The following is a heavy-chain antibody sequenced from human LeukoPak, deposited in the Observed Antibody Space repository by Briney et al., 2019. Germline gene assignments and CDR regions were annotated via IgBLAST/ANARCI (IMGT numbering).Heavy chain of an antibody. D-gene: IGHD4-17*01. CDR3: AREPDYGGNLDDAFDI. J-gene: IGHJ3*02. Sequence: PGRSLRLSCAASGFTFSSYAMHLVRQAPGKGLEWVAVISYDGSNKYYADSVKGRFTISRDNSKNTLYLQMNSLRAEDTAVYYCAREPDYGGNLDDAFDIWGQGTMVTVSS. CDR1: GFTFSSYA. CDR2: ISYDGSNK. V-gene: IGHV3-30-3*01.